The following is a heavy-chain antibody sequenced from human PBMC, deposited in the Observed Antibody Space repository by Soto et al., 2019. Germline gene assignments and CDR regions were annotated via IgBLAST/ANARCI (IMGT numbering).Heavy chain of an antibody. CDR3: ARRGSRDVYNFRSRPFADFDP. J-gene: IGHJ5*02. CDR2: INHSGST. Sequence: SETLSLTCAVYGGSFSGYYWSWIRQPPGEGLEWIGEINHSGSTNYNPSLKSRVTISVDTSKNQFSLKLSSVTAADTAVYYCARRGSRDVYNFRSRPFADFDPWCQGTLVTVSS. D-gene: IGHD3-3*01. V-gene: IGHV4-34*01. CDR1: GGSFSGYY.